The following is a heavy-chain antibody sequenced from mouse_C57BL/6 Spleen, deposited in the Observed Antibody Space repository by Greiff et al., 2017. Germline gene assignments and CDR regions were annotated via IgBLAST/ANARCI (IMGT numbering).Heavy chain of an antibody. CDR1: GYTFTDYY. CDR2: IGPGSGST. Sequence: VQRVESGAELVKPGASVKISCKASGYTFTDYYINWVKQRPGQGLEWIGKIGPGSGSTYSNEKFKGKATLTADKSSSTAYMQLSSLTSEDSAVYFCARSPIITTAPYWYFDVWGTGTTVTVSA. D-gene: IGHD1-1*01. J-gene: IGHJ1*03. CDR3: ARSPIITTAPYWYFDV. V-gene: IGHV1-77*01.